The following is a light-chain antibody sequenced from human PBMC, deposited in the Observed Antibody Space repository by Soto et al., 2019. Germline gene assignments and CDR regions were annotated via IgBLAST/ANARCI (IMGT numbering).Light chain of an antibody. V-gene: IGLV8-61*01. J-gene: IGLJ2*01. Sequence: QTVVTQEPSFSVSPGGTVTLTCGLSSGSVSTSYYPSWYQQTPGQAPRTLIYSTNTRSSGVPDRFSGSILGNKAALTITGAQADDESAYYCVLYMGSGIWVFGGGTKLTVL. CDR3: VLYMGSGIWV. CDR1: SGSVSTSYY. CDR2: STN.